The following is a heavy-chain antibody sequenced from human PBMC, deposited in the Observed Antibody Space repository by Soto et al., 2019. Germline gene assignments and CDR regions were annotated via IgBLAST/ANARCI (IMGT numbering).Heavy chain of an antibody. D-gene: IGHD6-6*01. V-gene: IGHV1-2*02. CDR1: GYTFTGYY. Sequence: ASVKVSCEASGYTFTGYYIHWVRQAPGQGLEWMGWINPNSGDTKYAQKFQGRVTMTRDTSTRTAYMEVSRLTSDDTAVYYCARSLSTIGGRPDSWGQGTMMTV. CDR3: ARSLSTIGGRPDS. J-gene: IGHJ4*02. CDR2: INPNSGDT.